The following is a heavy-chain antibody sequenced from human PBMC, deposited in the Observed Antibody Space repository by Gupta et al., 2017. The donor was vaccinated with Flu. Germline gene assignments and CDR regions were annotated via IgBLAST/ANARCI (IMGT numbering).Heavy chain of an antibody. CDR2: INHRGST. Sequence: QAQLQQWGAGLLKPSETLSLTCAVYGASFSGYYWSWIRRPPGKGLEWIGEINHRGSTNYNPSLKRRVNISVDTSKNQCSLKLSSVTAADTAGYYCARGRPSRIQLSRGGYYFDYWGQGTRVTVSA. D-gene: IGHD5-18*01. J-gene: IGHJ4*02. CDR3: ARGRPSRIQLSRGGYYFDY. V-gene: IGHV4-34*01. CDR1: GASFSGYY.